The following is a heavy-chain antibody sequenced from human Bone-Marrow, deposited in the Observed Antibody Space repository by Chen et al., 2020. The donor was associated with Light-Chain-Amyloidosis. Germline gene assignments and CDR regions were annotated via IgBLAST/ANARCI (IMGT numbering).Heavy chain of an antibody. J-gene: IGHJ4*02. V-gene: IGHV3-30*02. CDR3: AKGGSGLVGY. D-gene: IGHD1-26*01. Sequence: QVQLVESGGGVVQPGGSLRLSCAASGFTFSSYGMHWVRQAPGKGLEWVAFIRYDGSNKYYADSVKGRFTMSRDNSKNTLYLQMSSLSAGGTAVYYCAKGGSGLVGYWGQGTLVTVSS. CDR2: IRYDGSNK. CDR1: GFTFSSYG.